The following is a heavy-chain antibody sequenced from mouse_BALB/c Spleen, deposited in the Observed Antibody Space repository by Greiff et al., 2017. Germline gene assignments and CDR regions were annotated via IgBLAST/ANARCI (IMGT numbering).Heavy chain of an antibody. D-gene: IGHD1-1*01. CDR1: GFTFSSYG. CDR2: ISSGGSYT. J-gene: IGHJ2*01. Sequence: EVMLVESGGDLVKPGGSLKLSCAASGFTFSSYGMSWVRQTPDKRLEWVATISSGGSYTYYPDSVKGRFTISRDNAKNTLYLQMSSLKSEDTAMYYCARHEGHSYGSRKSFDYWGQGTTLTVSS. V-gene: IGHV5-6*01. CDR3: ARHEGHSYGSRKSFDY.